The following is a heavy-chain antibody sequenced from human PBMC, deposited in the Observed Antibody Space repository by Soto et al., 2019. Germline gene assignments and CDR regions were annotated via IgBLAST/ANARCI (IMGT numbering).Heavy chain of an antibody. CDR1: GYSFSTHW. J-gene: IGHJ4*02. CDR2: IYPGDSDA. D-gene: IGHD3-16*01. CDR3: ARSQFDYVWGTSGYFDS. Sequence: GESLKISCKGSGYSFSTHWVGWVRQMPGKGLEWMGIIYPGDSDARYSPSFKGQVTISVDESTTTAFLQWSSLKASDTAMYFCARSQFDYVWGTSGYFDSWGQGTLVTISS. V-gene: IGHV5-51*01.